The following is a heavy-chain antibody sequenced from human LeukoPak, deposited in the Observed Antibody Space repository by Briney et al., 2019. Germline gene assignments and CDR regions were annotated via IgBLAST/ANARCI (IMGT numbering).Heavy chain of an antibody. Sequence: SQTLSLTCAISGVSVPSNTAAWNWIRQSPSRGLEWLGRTYYRSKWYNDYAVSVKSLITINPDTSKNQFSLQLNSVTPEDTAVYYCARVLDVGPTYFAYWGQGTLVTVSS. CDR2: TYYRSKWYN. J-gene: IGHJ4*02. CDR3: ARVLDVGPTYFAY. CDR1: GVSVPSNTAA. D-gene: IGHD1-26*01. V-gene: IGHV6-1*01.